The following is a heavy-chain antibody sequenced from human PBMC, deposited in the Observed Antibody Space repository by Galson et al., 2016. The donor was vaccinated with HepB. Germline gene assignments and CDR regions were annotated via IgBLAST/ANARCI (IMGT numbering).Heavy chain of an antibody. CDR2: IIPVYGSP. V-gene: IGHV1-69*06. CDR1: GGTFSEFG. D-gene: IGHD3-3*01. J-gene: IGHJ4*02. Sequence: SVKVSCKASGGTFSEFGFSWVRQAPGQGLEWMGGIIPVYGSPMYAQNFQGRVTITADKSTSNAFMELNSLRSDDTAMYYFERGGRLYSEPYYFGDWGQGTLVTVS. CDR3: ERGGRLYSEPYYFGD.